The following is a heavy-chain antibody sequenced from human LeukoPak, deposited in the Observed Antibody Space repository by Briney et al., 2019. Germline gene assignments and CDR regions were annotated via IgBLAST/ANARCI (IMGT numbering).Heavy chain of an antibody. CDR2: IYYSGST. J-gene: IGHJ6*03. Sequence: PSETLSLTCTVSGASISSHSDFWSWIRQPAGKGLEWIGSIYYSGSTYYNPSLKSRVTISVDTSKNQFSLKLSSVTAADTAVYYCARAYRSSHYMDVWGKGTTVTVSS. CDR3: ARAYRSSHYMDV. CDR1: GASISSHSDF. D-gene: IGHD1-26*01. V-gene: IGHV4-39*01.